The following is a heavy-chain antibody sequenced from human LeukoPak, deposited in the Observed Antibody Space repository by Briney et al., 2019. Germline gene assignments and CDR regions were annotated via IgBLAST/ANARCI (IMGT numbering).Heavy chain of an antibody. CDR2: INPNSGGT. Sequence: ASVKVSCKASGYTFTGYYMHWLRQAPGQGLEWIGWINPNSGGTNYAQKLQGRVTMTRDTSISTAYMELSRLRSDDTAVYYCARGTYYYGSGSYYWGQGTLVTVSS. D-gene: IGHD3-10*01. V-gene: IGHV1-2*02. CDR3: ARGTYYYGSGSYY. J-gene: IGHJ4*02. CDR1: GYTFTGYY.